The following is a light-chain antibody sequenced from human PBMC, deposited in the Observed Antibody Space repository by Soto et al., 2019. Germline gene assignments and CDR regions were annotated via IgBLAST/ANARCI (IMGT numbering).Light chain of an antibody. CDR2: HAS. V-gene: IGKV3-20*01. CDR1: HSVTSDY. J-gene: IGKJ1*01. Sequence: EIVLTQSPGTLSLSPGERVTLSCRASHSVTSDYLAWFQHKPGQPPRLVIYHASTKATGTPARFSGRGSGTDFTLTISSLEPEDFAMYYCQQYGSAPRSFGQGTKVEI. CDR3: QQYGSAPRS.